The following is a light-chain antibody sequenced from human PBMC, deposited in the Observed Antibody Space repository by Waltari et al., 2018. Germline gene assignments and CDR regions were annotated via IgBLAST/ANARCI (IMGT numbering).Light chain of an antibody. CDR1: QSVSRWF. J-gene: IGKJ1*01. CDR2: DAS. V-gene: IGKV3-20*01. CDR3: QKYGTLPAT. Sequence: EIVLTQSPGTLSLSSGERATLSCRASQSVSRWFAWYQQKPGQAPRLLIYDASTRATDISDRIGGSGSRNDFSLTSSRLEPEDFAVYYCQKYGTLPATFGQGTKVEIK.